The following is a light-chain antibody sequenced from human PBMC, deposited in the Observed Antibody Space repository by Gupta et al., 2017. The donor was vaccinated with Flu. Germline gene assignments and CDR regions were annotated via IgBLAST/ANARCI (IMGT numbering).Light chain of an antibody. CDR1: SSNIGGGYD. CDR3: QSYDSRMSGWV. J-gene: IGLJ3*02. V-gene: IGLV1-40*01. Sequence: VLMPPPSVSSAPGAQVTITCTGSSSNIGGGYDVHWYQQLPGTATNLLIYGNSNRPSGVPDRFSGSKSGTSASLAITGLQAEDEADYYCQSYDSRMSGWVFGGGTKLTVL. CDR2: GNS.